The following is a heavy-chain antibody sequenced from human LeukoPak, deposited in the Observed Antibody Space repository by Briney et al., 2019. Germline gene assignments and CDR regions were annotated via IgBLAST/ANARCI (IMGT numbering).Heavy chain of an antibody. J-gene: IGHJ4*02. CDR2: ISGDGVST. CDR3: ARESGKFDY. CDR1: GLPIGDFA. V-gene: IGHV3-43*02. Sequence: GGSLRLSCVASGLPIGDFAMHWVRQAPGKGLEGVSLISGDGVSTFYADSVKGRFSISRDNSKNSLSLEMNSLRTEDTAMYYCARESGKFDYWGQGTLVAVSS.